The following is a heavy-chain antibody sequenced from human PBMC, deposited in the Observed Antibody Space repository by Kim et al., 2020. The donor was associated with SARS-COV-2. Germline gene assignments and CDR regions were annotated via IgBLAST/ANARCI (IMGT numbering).Heavy chain of an antibody. Sequence: KGRFTTYRDNSKNSLYLRMNSLRAEDTAVYYCAKAGERWLQLLGLYYFDYWGQGTLVTVSS. V-gene: IGHV3-23*03. J-gene: IGHJ4*02. D-gene: IGHD5-12*01. CDR3: AKAGERWLQLLGLYYFDY.